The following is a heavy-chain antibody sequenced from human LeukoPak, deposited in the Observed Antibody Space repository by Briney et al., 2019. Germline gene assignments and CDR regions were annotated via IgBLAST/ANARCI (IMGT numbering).Heavy chain of an antibody. Sequence: GGSLRLSCAASGFTFSSYSMNWVRQAPGKGLEWVSSISSSSSYIYYADPVKGRFTISRDNAKNSLYLQMNSLRAEDTAVYYCARDARGYSYPNYFDYWGQGTLVTVSS. V-gene: IGHV3-21*01. CDR1: GFTFSSYS. CDR3: ARDARGYSYPNYFDY. J-gene: IGHJ4*02. D-gene: IGHD5-18*01. CDR2: ISSSSSYI.